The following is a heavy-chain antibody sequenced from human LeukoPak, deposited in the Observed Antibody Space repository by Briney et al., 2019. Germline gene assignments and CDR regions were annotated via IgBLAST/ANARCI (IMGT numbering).Heavy chain of an antibody. Sequence: GGSLRLSCAASGFTFDDYAMHWVRQAPGKGLEWVSLISWDGGSTYYADSVKGRFTISRDNSKNSLYLQMNSLRAEDTALYYCAKDMAASYSSGWGYYYYGMDVWGQGTTVTVSS. V-gene: IGHV3-43D*03. J-gene: IGHJ6*02. D-gene: IGHD6-19*01. CDR1: GFTFDDYA. CDR2: ISWDGGST. CDR3: AKDMAASYSSGWGYYYYGMDV.